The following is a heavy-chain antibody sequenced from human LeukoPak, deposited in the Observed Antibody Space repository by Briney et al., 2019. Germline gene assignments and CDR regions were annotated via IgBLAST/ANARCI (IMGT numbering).Heavy chain of an antibody. D-gene: IGHD3-22*01. CDR1: GFTFSTYA. J-gene: IGHJ6*03. CDR2: IGGSDGRT. Sequence: GGSLRLSCAASGFTFSTYAMRWVRQAPGKGLEWVSLIGGSDGRTRYADSVKGRFTISRDNSKNTLYLEMNSLRAEDTAVYYCATDSSSYDWGYMDVWGKGTTVTISS. CDR3: ATDSSSYDWGYMDV. V-gene: IGHV3-23*01.